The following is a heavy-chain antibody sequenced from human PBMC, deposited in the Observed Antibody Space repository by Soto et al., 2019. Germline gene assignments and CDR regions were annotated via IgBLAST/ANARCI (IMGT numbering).Heavy chain of an antibody. CDR1: GFTFTTYA. CDR3: AKGSSRRDSIAPHDYYYYAMDV. CDR2: VTGSGGST. Sequence: GGSLRLSCAASGFTFTTYAMNWVRQVPGKGLEWVSAVTGSGGSTYYADSVRGRFTISRDNSKNTLYLQMNSLRVEDTALYYCAKGSSRRDSIAPHDYYYYAMDVWGRGTTVTVSS. J-gene: IGHJ6*02. V-gene: IGHV3-23*01. D-gene: IGHD2-15*01.